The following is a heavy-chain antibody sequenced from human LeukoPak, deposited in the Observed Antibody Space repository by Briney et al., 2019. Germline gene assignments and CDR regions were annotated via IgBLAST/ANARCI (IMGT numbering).Heavy chain of an antibody. D-gene: IGHD1-14*01. Sequence: GESLKISCKGSGYSFTSYWIAWVRQMPGKGLEWMGSIYPGDSDTRYSPSFQGQVTISADKSISTAYLQWSSLEASDTAMYYCARQARNSAFDIWGQGTMVTVSS. CDR1: GYSFTSYW. CDR3: ARQARNSAFDI. CDR2: IYPGDSDT. J-gene: IGHJ3*02. V-gene: IGHV5-51*01.